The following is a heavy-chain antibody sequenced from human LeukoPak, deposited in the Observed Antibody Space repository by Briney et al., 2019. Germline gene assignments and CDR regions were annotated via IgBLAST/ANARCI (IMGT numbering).Heavy chain of an antibody. D-gene: IGHD3-16*02. V-gene: IGHV1-69*13. CDR2: IIPIFGTA. J-gene: IGHJ4*02. CDR3: ARHLYYDYVWGSYRYQFFDY. Sequence: SVKVSCKASGGTFSSYAISWVRQAPGQGLEWMGGIIPIFGTANYAQKFQGRVTITADESTCTAYMELSSLRSEDTAVYYCARHLYYDYVWGSYRYQFFDYWGQGTLVTVSS. CDR1: GGTFSSYA.